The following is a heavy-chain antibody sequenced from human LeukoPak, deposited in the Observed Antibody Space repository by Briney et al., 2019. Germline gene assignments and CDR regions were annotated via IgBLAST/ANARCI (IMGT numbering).Heavy chain of an antibody. V-gene: IGHV3-33*06. CDR2: IWYDGSNK. CDR3: AKDREYYDSSGYYYYYFDY. J-gene: IGHJ4*02. Sequence: GGSLRLSCAASGFTFSSYGMHWVRQAPGKGLEWVAVIWYDGSNKYYADSVKGRFTISRDNSKNTLYLQMISLRAEDTAVYYCAKDREYYDSSGYYYYYFDYWGQGTLVTVSS. D-gene: IGHD3-22*01. CDR1: GFTFSSYG.